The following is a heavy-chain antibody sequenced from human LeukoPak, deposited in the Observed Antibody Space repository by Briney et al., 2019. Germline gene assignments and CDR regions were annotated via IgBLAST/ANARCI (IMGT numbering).Heavy chain of an antibody. J-gene: IGHJ4*02. CDR3: ARNGKQQLTLDY. V-gene: IGHV3-30*04. CDR1: GFTFSSYA. CDR2: ISYDGSNK. D-gene: IGHD6-13*01. Sequence: WRSLRLSCAASGFTFSSYAMHWVRQAPRKGLEWVAVISYDGSNKYYADSVKGRFTISRDNSKNTLYLQMNSLRAEDTAVYYCARNGKQQLTLDYWGQGTLVTVSS.